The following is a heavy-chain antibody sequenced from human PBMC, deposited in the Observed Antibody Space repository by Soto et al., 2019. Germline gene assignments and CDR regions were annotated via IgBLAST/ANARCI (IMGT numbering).Heavy chain of an antibody. CDR2: ISGSGTTI. V-gene: IGHV3-11*01. CDR1: GINFSDHF. CDR3: ARDGRYKTPYDGFDT. Sequence: QVQVVESGGGLVKPGGSLRLSCATSGINFSDHFMAWIRLSPGKGLEWIAYISGSGTTIYYADSVRGRFTISRDNANDSLYLQMHSLRAEDTAVYYCARDGRYKTPYDGFDTWGQGTMVTVSS. D-gene: IGHD1-26*01. J-gene: IGHJ3*02.